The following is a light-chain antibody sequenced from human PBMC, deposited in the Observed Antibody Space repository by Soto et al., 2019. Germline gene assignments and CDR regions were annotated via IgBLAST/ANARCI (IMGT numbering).Light chain of an antibody. J-gene: IGLJ2*01. V-gene: IGLV2-14*01. CDR1: SNDVGGYNF. Sequence: QSALTPPASVSGSPGQSITISCTGTSNDVGGYNFVSWYQQHPGQAPKLRIFEDSNRPSGVSNRFSGSKSGNTASLSISWLQAEDEAAYDCSSYTISDTWLFGGGIKVTVL. CDR2: EDS. CDR3: SSYTISDTWL.